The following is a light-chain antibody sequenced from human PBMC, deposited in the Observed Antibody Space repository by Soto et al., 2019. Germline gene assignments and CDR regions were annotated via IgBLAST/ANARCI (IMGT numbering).Light chain of an antibody. J-gene: IGKJ1*01. CDR2: GAS. Sequence: EIELTQSPGTLSLAPGERATLSCRASQSVPGNYLAWLQQKPGQSPRVLIYGASSRAAGIPDRFSGSGSGTDFTLTISRLEPEDFAVYYCQQYTSPPWTLGQGTKVETK. V-gene: IGKV3-20*01. CDR1: QSVPGNY. CDR3: QQYTSPPWT.